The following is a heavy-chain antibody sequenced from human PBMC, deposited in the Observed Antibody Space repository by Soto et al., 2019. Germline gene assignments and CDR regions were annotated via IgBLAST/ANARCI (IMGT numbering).Heavy chain of an antibody. CDR1: GFTFSSYW. J-gene: IGHJ4*02. CDR3: ARGAGIGDY. V-gene: IGHV3-7*04. D-gene: IGHD3-16*01. CDR2: IKEDGSEK. Sequence: EVQLVESGGDLVQPGGSLRLSCAASGFTFSSYWMSWVRQAPGKGLEWLANIKEDGSEKYYVDFVKGRFTSSRANAKNSLYLQVNGLRAEDTAVYYCARGAGIGDYWGQGTLVTVSS.